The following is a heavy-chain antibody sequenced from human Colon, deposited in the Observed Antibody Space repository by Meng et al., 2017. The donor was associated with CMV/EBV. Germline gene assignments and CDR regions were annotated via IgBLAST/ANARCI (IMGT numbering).Heavy chain of an antibody. CDR1: GMTFSNAW. CDR2: IKSKIDGGTT. V-gene: IGHV3-15*01. Sequence: GGSLRLSCTASGMTFSNAWMSWVRQAPGKGLEWIGRIKSKIDGGTTDYAAPVKGRFSLSRDDSKNTLYLQMKSLTTEDTAVYYCAAITAATVTLYGMDVWGLGTTVTVSS. J-gene: IGHJ6*02. D-gene: IGHD6-13*01. CDR3: AAITAATVTLYGMDV.